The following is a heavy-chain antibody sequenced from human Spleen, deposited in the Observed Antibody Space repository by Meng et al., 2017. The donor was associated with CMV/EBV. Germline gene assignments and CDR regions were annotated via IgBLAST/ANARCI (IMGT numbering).Heavy chain of an antibody. V-gene: IGHV3-9*01. CDR3: AKDMVSTISGIDY. J-gene: IGHJ4*02. Sequence: SLKISCAASGFTFDDYAMHWVRQAPGKGREWVSGISWNSGSIGYADSVKGRFTISRDNAKNSLYLQVNSLRAEDTALYYCAKDMVSTISGIDYWGQGTLVTVSS. D-gene: IGHD5/OR15-5a*01. CDR1: GFTFDDYA. CDR2: ISWNSGSI.